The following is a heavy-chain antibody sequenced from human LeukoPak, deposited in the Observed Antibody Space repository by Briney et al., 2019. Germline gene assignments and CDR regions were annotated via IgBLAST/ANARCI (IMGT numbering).Heavy chain of an antibody. Sequence: QPGGSLRLSCAASGFTFSSYGMHWVRQAPGKGLEWVAVIWYDGSNKYYADSVKGRFTISRDNSKNTLYLQMNSLRAEDTAVYYCAREGGYYDSSGYWFFDYWGQGTLVTVSP. V-gene: IGHV3-33*01. J-gene: IGHJ4*02. CDR2: IWYDGSNK. CDR1: GFTFSSYG. CDR3: AREGGYYDSSGYWFFDY. D-gene: IGHD3-22*01.